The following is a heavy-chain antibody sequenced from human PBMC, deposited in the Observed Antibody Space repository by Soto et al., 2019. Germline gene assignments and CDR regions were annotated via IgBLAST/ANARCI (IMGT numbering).Heavy chain of an antibody. CDR2: IIPILGIA. J-gene: IGHJ4*02. CDR1: GGTFSSYT. D-gene: IGHD3-3*01. Sequence: QVQLVQSGAEVKKPGSSVKVSCKASGGTFSSYTISWVRQAPGQGLEWMGRIIPILGIANYAQKLQGRVTMTTDTSTSTAYMELRSLRSDDTAVYYCARGLSGYDLGYWGQGTLVTVSS. V-gene: IGHV1-69*02. CDR3: ARGLSGYDLGY.